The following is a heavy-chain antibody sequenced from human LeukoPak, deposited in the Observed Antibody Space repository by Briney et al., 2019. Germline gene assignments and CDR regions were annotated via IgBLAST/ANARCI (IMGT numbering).Heavy chain of an antibody. CDR1: GFTFITYA. CDR2: ITSSGDKT. J-gene: IGHJ4*02. D-gene: IGHD3-3*01. Sequence: GGSLRLSCVASGFTFITYAMTWVRQAPGKGLEWVSTITSSGDKTYDADSVKGRFTLSRDNSKNTVYLQMNSLRAEDTAVYYCAKDLSWNGGSEDYWGQGTLVTVSS. CDR3: AKDLSWNGGSEDY. V-gene: IGHV3-23*01.